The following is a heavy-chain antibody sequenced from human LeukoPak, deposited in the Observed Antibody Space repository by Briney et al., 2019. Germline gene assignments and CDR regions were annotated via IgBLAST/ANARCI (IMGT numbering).Heavy chain of an antibody. D-gene: IGHD4-17*01. CDR3: ARALTVTTSVKNY. V-gene: IGHV1-2*06. CDR1: GYTFTGYY. J-gene: IGHJ4*02. Sequence: GASVKVSCKASGYTFTGYYKHWVRQAPGQGLEWMGRINPNSGGTNYAQKFQGRVTMTRDTSISTAYMELSRLRSDDTAVYYCARALTVTTSVKNYWGQGTLVTVSS. CDR2: INPNSGGT.